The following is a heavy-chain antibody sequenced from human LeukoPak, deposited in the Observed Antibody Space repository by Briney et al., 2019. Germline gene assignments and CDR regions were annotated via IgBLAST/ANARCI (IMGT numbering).Heavy chain of an antibody. CDR3: AKDSPYDSSGYYYDY. CDR1: GFTFSSYA. CDR2: ISGSGGRT. D-gene: IGHD3-22*01. J-gene: IGHJ4*02. V-gene: IGHV3-23*01. Sequence: GGSLRLSCAASGFTFSSYAMSWVRQAPGKGLEWVSAISGSGGRTYYADAVRGRFTISRDNSKNTLYLQMNSLRAEDTAVYYCAKDSPYDSSGYYYDYWGQGTLVTVSS.